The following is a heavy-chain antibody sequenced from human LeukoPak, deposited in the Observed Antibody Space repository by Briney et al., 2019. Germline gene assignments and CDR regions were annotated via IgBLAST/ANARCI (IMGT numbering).Heavy chain of an antibody. V-gene: IGHV1-18*01. CDR1: ADILSTFG. CDR3: ARGIVGATTYXXDY. D-gene: IGHD1-26*01. J-gene: IGHJ4*02. Sequence: GASVKVSCKTSADILSTFGISWVRQAPGQGLEWMGWSSDYKGKTIYAQKFQDRVTMTIDTSTSTANMELRSLRSDDTAVYYCARGIVGATTYXXDYXXXXTXVTVS. CDR2: SSDYKGKT.